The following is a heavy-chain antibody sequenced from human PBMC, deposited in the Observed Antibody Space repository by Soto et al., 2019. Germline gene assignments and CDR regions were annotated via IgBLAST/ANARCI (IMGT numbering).Heavy chain of an antibody. CDR1: GGTFSSYA. J-gene: IGHJ4*02. CDR3: ARGVPPSGPGDIVVVPAAYYFDY. V-gene: IGHV1-69*01. Sequence: QVQLVQSGAEVKKPGSSVKVSCKASGGTFSSYAISWVRQAPGQGLEWMGGIIPIFGTANYAQKFQGRVTITAEESTSTAYMELSCLRSEDTAVYYCARGVPPSGPGDIVVVPAAYYFDYWGQGTLVTVSS. CDR2: IIPIFGTA. D-gene: IGHD2-2*01.